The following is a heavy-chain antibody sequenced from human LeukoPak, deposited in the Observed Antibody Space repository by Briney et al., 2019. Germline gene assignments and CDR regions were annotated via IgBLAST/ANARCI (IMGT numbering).Heavy chain of an antibody. Sequence: RLSCAASGFTFSTYAMTWVRQXPGKGLEWVXXINSGGTTYYADSVKGRFTISRDNSKNTVHLQMNSLRAEDTAVYYCARDWPSEWQELPXYXPVDIWGQGTMVTXSS. J-gene: IGHJ3*02. CDR2: INSGGTT. D-gene: IGHD6-13*01. V-gene: IGHV3-23*01. CDR3: ARDWPSEWQELPXYXPVDI. CDR1: GFTFSTYA.